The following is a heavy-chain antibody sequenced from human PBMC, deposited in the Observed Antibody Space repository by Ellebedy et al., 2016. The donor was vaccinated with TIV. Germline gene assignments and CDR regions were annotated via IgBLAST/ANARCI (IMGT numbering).Heavy chain of an antibody. CDR1: GGSFSGHY. CDR3: ARSAEDIVVVVAARNFDY. CDR2: INDSGTT. D-gene: IGHD2-15*01. Sequence: MPGGSLRLSCAAYGGSFSGHYWSWIRQPPGKGLEWIGEINDSGTTKYNPSLVSRVTISLDMPKNQFSLKLTSVTAADTAVYYCARSAEDIVVVVAARNFDYWGQGTLVTVSS. J-gene: IGHJ4*02. V-gene: IGHV4-34*01.